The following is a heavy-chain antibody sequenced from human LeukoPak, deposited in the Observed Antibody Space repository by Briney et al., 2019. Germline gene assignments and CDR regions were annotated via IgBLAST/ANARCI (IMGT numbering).Heavy chain of an antibody. J-gene: IGHJ4*02. CDR3: ARGSIVGADYFDY. D-gene: IGHD1-26*01. Sequence: GGSLRLSCAASGFTFDDYGMSWVRQAPGKGLEWVSSISSSSSYIYYADSVKGRFTISRDNAKNSLYLQMNSLRAEDTAVYYCARGSIVGADYFDYWGQGTLVTVSS. V-gene: IGHV3-21*01. CDR1: GFTFDDYG. CDR2: ISSSSSYI.